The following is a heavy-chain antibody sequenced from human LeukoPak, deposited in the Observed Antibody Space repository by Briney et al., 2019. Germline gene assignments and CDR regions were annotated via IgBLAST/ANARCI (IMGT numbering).Heavy chain of an antibody. CDR3: ARELDTSGWYSSHAFDI. Sequence: AGGSLRLSCAASGFTFSSYAMSWVRQAPGKGLEWVSLIYSGGSTYYADSVKGRFTISRDNSKNTLFLQMNSLRAEDTAVYYCARELDTSGWYSSHAFDIWGQGTMVTVSS. J-gene: IGHJ3*02. CDR1: GFTFSSYA. CDR2: IYSGGST. D-gene: IGHD6-19*01. V-gene: IGHV3-53*01.